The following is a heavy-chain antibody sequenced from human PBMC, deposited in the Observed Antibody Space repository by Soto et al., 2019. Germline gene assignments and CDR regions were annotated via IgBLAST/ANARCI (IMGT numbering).Heavy chain of an antibody. D-gene: IGHD3-9*01. CDR1: GFTFSSYA. J-gene: IGHJ4*02. Sequence: EVQLVESGGGLVQPGGSLRLSCAASGFTFSSYAMHWVLQAPGKGLEYVSAISSNGGSTYYANSVKGRFTISRDNSKNTLYLQMGSLRAEDMAVYYCARDPSVRYFDWSFDYWGQGTLVTVSS. V-gene: IGHV3-64*01. CDR2: ISSNGGST. CDR3: ARDPSVRYFDWSFDY.